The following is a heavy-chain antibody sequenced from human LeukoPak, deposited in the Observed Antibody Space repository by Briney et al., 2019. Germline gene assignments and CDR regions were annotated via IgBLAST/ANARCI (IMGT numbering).Heavy chain of an antibody. CDR1: GFTVSSNY. CDR2: IYSGGST. V-gene: IGHV3-53*01. Sequence: GGSLRLSCAASGFTVSSNYMSWVRQAPGKGLEWVSVIYSGGSTYYADSVKGRFTISRDNSKNTLYLQMNSLRAEDTAVYYCARGTVTSYGMDVWGQGTTVTFSS. J-gene: IGHJ6*02. CDR3: ARGTVTSYGMDV. D-gene: IGHD4-17*01.